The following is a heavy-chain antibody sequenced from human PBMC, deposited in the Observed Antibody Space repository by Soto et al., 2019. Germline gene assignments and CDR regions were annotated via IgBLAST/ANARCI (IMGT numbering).Heavy chain of an antibody. D-gene: IGHD1-1*01. Sequence: QVQLVESGGGWVQPGRSLRLSCEATGFSFTTYGMHWVRQAPGKGLEWVAVIGYDGNNKYYADSVEGRFTISRDNSKTTVYLQMKSRRGDDTAVYYCARGGVTGIVGIFGRPLDIWGQGTVVTVSS. CDR3: ARGGVTGIVGIFGRPLDI. V-gene: IGHV3-33*01. CDR1: GFSFTTYG. J-gene: IGHJ3*02. CDR2: IGYDGNNK.